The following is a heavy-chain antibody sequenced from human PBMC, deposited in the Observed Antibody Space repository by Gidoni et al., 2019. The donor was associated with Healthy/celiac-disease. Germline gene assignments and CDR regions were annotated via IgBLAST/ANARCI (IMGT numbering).Heavy chain of an antibody. Sequence: QVQLVESGGGVVQPGRSLRLSCAASGCTFSSYGMHWVRQAPGKGLEWVAVIWYDGSNKYYADSVKGRFTISRDNSKNTLYLQMNSLRAEDTAVYYCARDPSGSYLGDAFDIWGQGTMVTVSS. J-gene: IGHJ3*02. D-gene: IGHD1-26*01. CDR3: ARDPSGSYLGDAFDI. CDR2: IWYDGSNK. V-gene: IGHV3-33*01. CDR1: GCTFSSYG.